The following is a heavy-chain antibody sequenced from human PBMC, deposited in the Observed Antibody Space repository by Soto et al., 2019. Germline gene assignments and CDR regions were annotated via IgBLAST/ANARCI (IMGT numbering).Heavy chain of an antibody. V-gene: IGHV3-15*07. CDR2: IKTSDEGETT. CDR1: GFSVSKAW. J-gene: IGHJ6*02. Sequence: EVQLVDSGGGLVKPGGSLRLSCEASGFSVSKAWMNWVRQAPGKGLEWVGRIKTSDEGETTNYAAPVKGRFTIARDDSKNTLDLQMNSLKTDDTAVYYCTPGSVEGFGGQGTTFTVSS. CDR3: TPGSVEGF. D-gene: IGHD2-15*01.